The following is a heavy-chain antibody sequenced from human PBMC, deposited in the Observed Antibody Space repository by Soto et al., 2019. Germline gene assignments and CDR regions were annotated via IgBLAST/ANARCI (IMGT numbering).Heavy chain of an antibody. CDR1: GASISSGGYY. CDR2: IYYSGST. CDR3: ARGPRRDGYNLSF. J-gene: IGHJ4*02. V-gene: IGHV4-31*03. D-gene: IGHD5-12*01. Sequence: SETLSLTCTVSGASISSGGYYWSWIRQHPGRGLEWIGFIYYSGSTYYNPSLKSRVTISLDTSKNQFSLKLSSVTAADTAVYYGARGPRRDGYNLSFWGRGTLVTVSS.